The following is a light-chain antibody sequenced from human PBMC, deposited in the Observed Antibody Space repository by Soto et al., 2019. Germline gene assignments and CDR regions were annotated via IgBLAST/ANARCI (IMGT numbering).Light chain of an antibody. CDR1: QTVLYSSDNKNH. J-gene: IGKJ4*01. Sequence: DIVMTQSPDSLAVSLGERATINCKSSQTVLYSSDNKNHLAWYQQKPGQPPKTLIYWASTRESGVPDRFSGSGSRTDFTLTISNLQAEDVAVYYCQQYSSTPLTFGGGTRVEIK. CDR2: WAS. CDR3: QQYSSTPLT. V-gene: IGKV4-1*01.